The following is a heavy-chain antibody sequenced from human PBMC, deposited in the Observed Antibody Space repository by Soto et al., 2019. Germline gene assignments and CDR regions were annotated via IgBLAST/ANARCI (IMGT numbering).Heavy chain of an antibody. Sequence: ASVKVSCKASGYTLTSYDINWVRQATGQGLEWMGWMNPNSGNTGYAQKFQGRVTMTRNTSISTAYMELSSLRSEDTAVYYCARVGITGPTYYYYMDVWGKGTTVTVSS. CDR1: GYTLTSYD. CDR2: MNPNSGNT. V-gene: IGHV1-8*01. CDR3: ARVGITGPTYYYYMDV. J-gene: IGHJ6*03. D-gene: IGHD1-20*01.